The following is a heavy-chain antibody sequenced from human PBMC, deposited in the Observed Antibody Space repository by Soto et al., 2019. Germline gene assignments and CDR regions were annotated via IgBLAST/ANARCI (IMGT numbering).Heavy chain of an antibody. CDR1: GFPFSSYW. V-gene: IGHV3-74*01. J-gene: IGHJ5*02. CDR3: ASSRGAGTWFDR. Sequence: QPGGSLRLSCEASGFPFSSYWMHWVRQAPGKGLVWVSRINSDGSSTTYAGSVKGRFSISRDNAKNTLYLQMNSLRGEDTAVYYCASSRGAGTWFDRWGQGTLVTVSS. CDR2: INSDGSST. D-gene: IGHD6-19*01.